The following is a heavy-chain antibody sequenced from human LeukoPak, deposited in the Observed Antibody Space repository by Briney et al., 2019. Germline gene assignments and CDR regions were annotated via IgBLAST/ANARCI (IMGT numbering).Heavy chain of an antibody. D-gene: IGHD5-24*01. CDR1: GYSISSGYF. CDR3: ARDRVVATISD. J-gene: IGHJ4*02. CDR2: IYHSGST. Sequence: PSETLSLTCTVSGYSISSGYFWGWIRQPPGKGLEWIGTIYHSGSTYYNPSLRSRVTISVDTSKNQFSLKLSSVTAADTAVYYCARDRVVATISDWGQGTLVTVSS. V-gene: IGHV4-38-2*02.